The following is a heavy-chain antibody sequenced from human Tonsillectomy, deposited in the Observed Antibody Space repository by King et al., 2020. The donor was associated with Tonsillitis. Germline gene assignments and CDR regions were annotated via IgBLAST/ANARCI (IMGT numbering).Heavy chain of an antibody. CDR3: AKEADRGYCSSNTCLVDY. Sequence: VKLVESGGGVVQPGRSLRLSCVASGFTFSNSAMHWVRQVPGKGLEWVALILYDGISKYHADSVKGRFSISRDNSKNTLYLQMNSLRVEDAAVYYCAKEADRGYCSSNTCLVDYWGHGTLVTVSS. D-gene: IGHD2-2*01. J-gene: IGHJ4*01. CDR1: GFTFSNSA. CDR2: ILYDGISK. V-gene: IGHV3-30*18.